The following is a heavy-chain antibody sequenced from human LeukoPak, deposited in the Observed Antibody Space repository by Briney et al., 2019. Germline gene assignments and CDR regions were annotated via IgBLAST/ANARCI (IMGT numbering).Heavy chain of an antibody. CDR2: ISGSGGFT. D-gene: IGHD3-9*01. V-gene: IGHV3-23*01. CDR3: APIAIRSGY. J-gene: IGHJ4*02. CDR1: GFSFSSYT. Sequence: GRSLRLSCAASGFSFSSYTMSWVRHAPRKGLEWVSAISGSGGFTFYADSVKGRLSISRDNSKHTLFLQMNSLRAEDTAVYYCAPIAIRSGYWGQGTLVTVSS.